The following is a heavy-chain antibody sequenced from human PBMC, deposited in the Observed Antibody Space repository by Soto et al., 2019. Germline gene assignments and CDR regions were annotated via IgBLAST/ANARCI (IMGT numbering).Heavy chain of an antibody. D-gene: IGHD3-16*02. J-gene: IGHJ5*02. CDR1: GGSISSYY. CDR2: IYTSGST. CDR3: ARDWRLRLGELSNYNWFDP. Sequence: SETLSLTCTVSGGSISSYYWSWIRQPAGKGLEWIGRIYTSGSTNYNPSLKSRVTMSVDTSKNQFSLKLRSVTAADTAVYYCARDWRLRLGELSNYNWFDPWGQGTLVTVSS. V-gene: IGHV4-4*07.